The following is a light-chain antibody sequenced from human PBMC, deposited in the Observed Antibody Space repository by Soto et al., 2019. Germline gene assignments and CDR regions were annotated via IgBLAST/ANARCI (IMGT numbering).Light chain of an antibody. Sequence: DIQMTQSPSTLSASVGDRVTLTCRASQTIYSWLAWYQQKPGKAPNLLIYKASTLESGVPSRFSGSGSGTEFTLTISSLQPDDFATSYCQQYHSSPPWTFGQGTKVEIK. CDR2: KAS. CDR3: QQYHSSPPWT. J-gene: IGKJ1*01. V-gene: IGKV1-5*03. CDR1: QTIYSW.